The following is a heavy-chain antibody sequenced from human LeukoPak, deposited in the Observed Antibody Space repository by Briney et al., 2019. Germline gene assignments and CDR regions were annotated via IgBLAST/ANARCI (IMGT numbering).Heavy chain of an antibody. CDR2: ISYDGSNK. CDR1: GFTFSDYY. CDR3: AKVAVTKTRYGSGSYTRGLFDY. Sequence: GGSLRLSCAASGFTFSDYYMSWIRQAPGKGLEWVAVISYDGSNKYYADSVKGRFTISRDNSKNTLYLQMNSLRAEDTAVYYCAKVAVTKTRYGSGSYTRGLFDYWGQGTLVTVSS. D-gene: IGHD3-10*01. J-gene: IGHJ4*02. V-gene: IGHV3-30*18.